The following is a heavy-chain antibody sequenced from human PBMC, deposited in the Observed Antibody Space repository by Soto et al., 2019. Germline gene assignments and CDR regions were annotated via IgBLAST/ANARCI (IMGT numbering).Heavy chain of an antibody. V-gene: IGHV4-34*01. Sequence: SETLSLTCAVYGGSFSGYYWSWIRQPPGKGLEWIGEINHSGSTNYNPSLKSRVTISVDTSKNQFSLKLSSVTAADTAVYYCARLAAMVTYYYYYGMDVWGQGTTVTVSS. CDR1: GGSFSGYY. CDR3: ARLAAMVTYYYYYGMDV. CDR2: INHSGST. J-gene: IGHJ6*02. D-gene: IGHD5-18*01.